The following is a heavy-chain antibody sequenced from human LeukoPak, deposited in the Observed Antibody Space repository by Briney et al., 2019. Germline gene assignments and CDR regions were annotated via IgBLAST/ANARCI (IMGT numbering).Heavy chain of an antibody. CDR1: GFTFTDHW. D-gene: IGHD7-27*01. CDR3: ARDGILGY. V-gene: IGHV3-72*01. CDR2: ITNKAASYTT. J-gene: IGHJ4*02. Sequence: GGSLRLSCAASGFTFTDHWMDWVRQAPGKELEWVARITNKAASYTTHYAASVKGRFIISRDDSQNSIYLQMNSLKTEDTAVYYCARDGILGYWGRGTLVTVSP.